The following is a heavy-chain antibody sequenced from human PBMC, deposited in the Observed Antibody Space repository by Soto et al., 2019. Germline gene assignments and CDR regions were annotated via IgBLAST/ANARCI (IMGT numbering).Heavy chain of an antibody. V-gene: IGHV4-39*01. CDR3: ARMTHYATVPARYYLDY. CDR1: GGSISSSTYY. D-gene: IGHD4-17*01. J-gene: IGHJ4*02. Sequence: SETLSLTCTVSGGSISSSTYYCGWIRQPPGKGLEWIGSIYYSGSPYQNPSLKSRVTISVDASNNQFSLKLTSVTAADTAVYYCARMTHYATVPARYYLDYWGQGALVTVSS. CDR2: IYYSGSP.